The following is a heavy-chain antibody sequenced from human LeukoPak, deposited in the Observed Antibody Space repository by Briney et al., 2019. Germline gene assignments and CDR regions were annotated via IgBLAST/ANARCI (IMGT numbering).Heavy chain of an antibody. D-gene: IGHD6-19*01. J-gene: IGHJ6*03. CDR2: ISAYNGNT. V-gene: IGHV1-18*01. Sequence: ASVKVSCKASGYTFTSYGISWVRQAPGQGLEWMGWISAYNGNTNYAQKLQGRVTMTTDTSTSTAYMELRSLRSDDTAVYYCARKSGIAVAGSPGHYYYYMDVWGKGTTVTVSS. CDR1: GYTFTSYG. CDR3: ARKSGIAVAGSPGHYYYYMDV.